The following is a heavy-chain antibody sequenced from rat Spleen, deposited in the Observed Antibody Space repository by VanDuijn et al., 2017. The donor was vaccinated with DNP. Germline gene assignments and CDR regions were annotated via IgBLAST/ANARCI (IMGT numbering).Heavy chain of an antibody. CDR3: TTEWERYCFDY. Sequence: EVQLVESGGGLVQPGRSLKLSCAASGFTFSDYSMAWVRQAPKKGLEWVATIVYDGSSSYYGDSVTGRFTISRDNAKSTLYLQMDSLRSEDTAPYYCTTEWERYCFDYWGQGVMVTVSS. CDR1: GFTFSDYS. V-gene: IGHV5S10*01. J-gene: IGHJ2*01. CDR2: IVYDGSSS. D-gene: IGHD5-1*01.